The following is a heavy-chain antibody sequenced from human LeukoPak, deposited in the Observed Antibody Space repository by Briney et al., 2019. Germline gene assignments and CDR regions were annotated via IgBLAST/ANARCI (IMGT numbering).Heavy chain of an antibody. CDR1: GGSISSYY. D-gene: IGHD1-26*01. CDR2: IYYSGST. J-gene: IGHJ5*02. Sequence: SETLSLTCTVSGGSISSYYWSWIRQPPGKGLEWIGYIYYSGSTNYNPSLKSRVTISVDTSKNQFSLKLSSVTAADTAVYYCARVPNRRELWPPHNWFAPWGQGTLVTVSS. CDR3: ARVPNRRELWPPHNWFAP. V-gene: IGHV4-59*01.